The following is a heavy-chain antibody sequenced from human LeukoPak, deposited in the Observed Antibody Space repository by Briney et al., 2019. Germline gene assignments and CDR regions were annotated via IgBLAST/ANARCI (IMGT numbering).Heavy chain of an antibody. CDR2: ISAYNGNT. CDR1: GYTFTSYG. Sequence: ASVTVSCKASGYTFTSYGISWVRQAPGQGLEWMGWISAYNGNTNYAQKLQGRVTMTTDTSTSTAYMELRSLRSDDTAVYYCARAPRGYYYDSSGYYRFDYWGQGTLVTVSS. D-gene: IGHD3-22*01. J-gene: IGHJ4*02. CDR3: ARAPRGYYYDSSGYYRFDY. V-gene: IGHV1-18*01.